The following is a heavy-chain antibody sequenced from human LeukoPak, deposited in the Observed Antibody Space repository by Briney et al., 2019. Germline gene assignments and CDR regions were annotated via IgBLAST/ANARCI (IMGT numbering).Heavy chain of an antibody. V-gene: IGHV3-11*01. CDR1: GFTFSDYY. CDR3: ARVVVAATSDY. Sequence: GGSLRLSCAASGFTFSDYYMSWIRQAPGKGLEWVSYISSSGSTIYYADSVKGRFTISRDNAKNSLYLQMNSLRAEDAAVYYCARVVVAATSDYWGQGTLVTVSS. J-gene: IGHJ4*02. CDR2: ISSSGSTI. D-gene: IGHD2-15*01.